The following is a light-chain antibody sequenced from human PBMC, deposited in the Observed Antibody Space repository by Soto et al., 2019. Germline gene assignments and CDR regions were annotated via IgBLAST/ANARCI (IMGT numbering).Light chain of an antibody. J-gene: IGLJ3*02. CDR2: NNN. V-gene: IGLV1-44*01. CDR3: ATWDEGLSGWV. CDR1: SSNIGSNA. Sequence: QTVVTQPPSASGTPGQRVTLSCSGRSSNIGSNAVNWYRQFPGRAPKVLIYNNNERPSGVPDRFSGSKSGTSASLAISGLQSDDEADDCCATWDEGLSGWVFGGGTKLTVL.